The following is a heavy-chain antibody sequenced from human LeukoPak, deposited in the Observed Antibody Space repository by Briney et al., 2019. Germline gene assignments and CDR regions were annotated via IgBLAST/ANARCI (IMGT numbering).Heavy chain of an antibody. V-gene: IGHV1-8*01. CDR1: GYTFTSYD. CDR3: ARVRSTSCYFCYYYYYMDV. J-gene: IGHJ6*03. CDR2: MNPNSGNT. D-gene: IGHD2-2*01. Sequence: ASVKVSCKASGYTFTSYDINWVRQATGQGLEWMGWMNPNSGNTGYAQKFQGRVTMTRNTSISTAYMEPSSLRSEDTAVYYCARVRSTSCYFCYYYYYMDVWGKGTTVTVSS.